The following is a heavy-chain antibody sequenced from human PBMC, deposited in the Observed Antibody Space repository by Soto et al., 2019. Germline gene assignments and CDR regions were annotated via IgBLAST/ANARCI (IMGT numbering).Heavy chain of an antibody. CDR1: GFTFSSYS. V-gene: IGHV3-21*01. D-gene: IGHD6-13*01. Sequence: GGSLRLSCAASGFTFSSYSMNWVRQAPGKGLEWVSSISSSSSYIYYADSVKGRFTISRDNAKNSLYLQMNSLRAEDTAVYYCARDGYILYGMDVWGQGTTVTVSS. CDR2: ISSSSSYI. CDR3: ARDGYILYGMDV. J-gene: IGHJ6*02.